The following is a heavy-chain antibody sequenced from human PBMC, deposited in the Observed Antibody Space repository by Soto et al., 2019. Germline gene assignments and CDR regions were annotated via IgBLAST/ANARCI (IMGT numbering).Heavy chain of an antibody. CDR1: GDSVSSNSAA. V-gene: IGHV6-1*01. CDR3: ARAYGQQKYYYYYYGMDV. J-gene: IGHJ6*02. D-gene: IGHD6-13*01. CDR2: TYYRSKWYN. Sequence: PSQTLSLTCAIPGDSVSSNSAAWNWIRQSPSRGLEWLGRTYYRSKWYNDYAVSVKSRITINPDTSKNQFSLQLNSVTPEDTAVYYCARAYGQQKYYYYYYGMDVWGQGTTVTVSS.